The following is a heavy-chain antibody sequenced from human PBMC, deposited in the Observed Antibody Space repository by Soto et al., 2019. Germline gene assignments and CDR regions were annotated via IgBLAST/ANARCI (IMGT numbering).Heavy chain of an antibody. CDR1: GFTSAYHA. Sequence: GRLRRTCAAPGFTSAYHAMNGVRQASGKGLEWVSTISSNGENTHYADSVKGRFIISSDNSSNTVDLQMNSLRAEDTAVYYCARDPLHYDILTGYSPHYFDYWGQGSLVTVSS. D-gene: IGHD3-9*01. J-gene: IGHJ4*02. CDR2: ISSNGENT. V-gene: IGHV3-23*01. CDR3: ARDPLHYDILTGYSPHYFDY.